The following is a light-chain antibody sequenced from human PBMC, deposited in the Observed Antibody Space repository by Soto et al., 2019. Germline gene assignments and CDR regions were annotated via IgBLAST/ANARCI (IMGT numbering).Light chain of an antibody. V-gene: IGLV1-40*01. J-gene: IGLJ2*01. CDR2: GNS. Sequence: QAVVTQPPSVSGAPGQRVTISCTGSSSNIGAGYDVHWYQQLPGTAPKLLIYGNSHRPSGVPNRFSGSKSGTSASLAITGLQAYDEAHYYCQSYNSSLSGFVVFGGGTKLTVL. CDR1: SSNIGAGYD. CDR3: QSYNSSLSGFVV.